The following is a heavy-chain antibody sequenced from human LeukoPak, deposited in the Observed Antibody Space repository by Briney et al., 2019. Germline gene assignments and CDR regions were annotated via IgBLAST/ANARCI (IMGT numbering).Heavy chain of an antibody. Sequence: GGSLRLSCVASRFTFSNYWMTWVRQAPGKGLERVANIKKDGGETYYMESVKGRFTISRDNARNSLYLQMNSLRAEDTAVYYCARTAKGYCSGGSCRGFDPWGQGTLVTVSS. CDR2: IKKDGGET. CDR1: RFTFSNYW. CDR3: ARTAKGYCSGGSCRGFDP. D-gene: IGHD2-15*01. V-gene: IGHV3-7*01. J-gene: IGHJ5*02.